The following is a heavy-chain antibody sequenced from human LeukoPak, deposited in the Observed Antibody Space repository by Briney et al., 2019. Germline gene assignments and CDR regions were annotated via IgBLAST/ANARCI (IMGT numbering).Heavy chain of an antibody. Sequence: PETLSLTCTVSGGSISSYYWSWIRQPAGKGLEWIGRIYTSGSTNYNPSLKSRVTMSVDTSKNQFSLKLSSVTAADTAVYYCARDRGAQYYYDSSGYYPFDYWGQGTLVTVSS. CDR2: IYTSGST. V-gene: IGHV4-4*07. D-gene: IGHD3-22*01. CDR1: GGSISSYY. CDR3: ARDRGAQYYYDSSGYYPFDY. J-gene: IGHJ4*02.